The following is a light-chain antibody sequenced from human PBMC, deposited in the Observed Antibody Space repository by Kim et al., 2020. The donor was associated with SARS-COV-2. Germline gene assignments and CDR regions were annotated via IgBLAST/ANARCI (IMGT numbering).Light chain of an antibody. CDR2: DAS. CDR3: QQYGGSPLT. CDR1: QSVGNSY. J-gene: IGKJ4*01. V-gene: IGKV3-20*01. Sequence: EIVLTQSPGTLSLSPGERATLSCRASQSVGNSYLAWYQQKPGQAPRLLIYDASTRATDIPDRFSGSGSGTDFTLTISRLEPEDYAVYFCQQYGGSPLTFGGGTKVDIK.